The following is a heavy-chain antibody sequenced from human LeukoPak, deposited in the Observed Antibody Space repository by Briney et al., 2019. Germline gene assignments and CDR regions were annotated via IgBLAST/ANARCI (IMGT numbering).Heavy chain of an antibody. CDR1: GFTFSTYG. D-gene: IGHD6-13*01. J-gene: IGHJ4*02. V-gene: IGHV3-33*01. CDR2: IWPDGSYK. Sequence: HSGGSLRLSCATSGFTFSTYGIHWVRQAPGKGLEWVAAIWPDGSYKYYADSVKGRFTISRDNSKNTVYLQMNTLRDEDTAVYYCARDLAAAYDYWGQGTLVTVSS. CDR3: ARDLAAAYDY.